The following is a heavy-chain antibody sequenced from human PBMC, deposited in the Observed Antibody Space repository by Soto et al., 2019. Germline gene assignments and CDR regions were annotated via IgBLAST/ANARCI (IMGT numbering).Heavy chain of an antibody. J-gene: IGHJ2*01. CDR3: ARGTNYYDSSGYSRYFDL. CDR1: GFTFSSYS. D-gene: IGHD3-22*01. CDR2: ISSSSSYI. V-gene: IGHV3-21*01. Sequence: EVQLVESGGGLVKPGGSLRLSCAASGFTFSSYSMNWVRQAPGKGLEWVSSISSSSSYIYYADSVKGRFTISRDNAKNSLYRKRNSLRAEDTAVYYCARGTNYYDSSGYSRYFDLWGRGTLVTVSS.